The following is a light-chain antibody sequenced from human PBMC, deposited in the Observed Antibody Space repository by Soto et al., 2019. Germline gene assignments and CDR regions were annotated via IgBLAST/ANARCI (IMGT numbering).Light chain of an antibody. CDR3: QQYNNWPT. V-gene: IGKV1-17*01. J-gene: IGKJ5*01. CDR2: AAS. Sequence: IQMTQSPSSVYASVLDRVTITCRASQGIRNDLGWYQQKPGKAPKRLIYAASSLQSGVPSRFSGSGSGTDFTLTSSSLQSEDFAVYYCQQYNNWPTFGQGTRLEIK. CDR1: QGIRND.